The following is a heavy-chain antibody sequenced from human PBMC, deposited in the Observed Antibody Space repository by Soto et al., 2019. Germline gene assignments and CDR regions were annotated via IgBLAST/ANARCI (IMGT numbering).Heavy chain of an antibody. J-gene: IGHJ4*02. D-gene: IGHD2-21*01. CDR2: SRDQAHSYTT. V-gene: IGHV3-72*01. Sequence: PGGSLRLSCAVSAFTLSDHFIDWVRQAPGKGLEWVGRSRDQAHSYTTEYRASVKGRFTISRDDSRNALYLQMNSLKTEDTAVYYCARNLAYGGGYTFDYWGQGTLVTVSS. CDR3: ARNLAYGGGYTFDY. CDR1: AFTLSDHF.